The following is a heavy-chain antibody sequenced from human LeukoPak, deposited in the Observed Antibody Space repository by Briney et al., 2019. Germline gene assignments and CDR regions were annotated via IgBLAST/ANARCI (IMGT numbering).Heavy chain of an antibody. V-gene: IGHV3-9*01. CDR3: ATPRLATLDY. Sequence: GRSLRLSCAASGFTFDDYAMHWVRQAPGKGLEWVSGISWNSGSIGYADSVKGRFTISRDNAKNSLYLQMNSLRAEDTALYYCATPRLATLDYWGQGTLVTVSS. D-gene: IGHD6-19*01. J-gene: IGHJ4*02. CDR1: GFTFDDYA. CDR2: ISWNSGSI.